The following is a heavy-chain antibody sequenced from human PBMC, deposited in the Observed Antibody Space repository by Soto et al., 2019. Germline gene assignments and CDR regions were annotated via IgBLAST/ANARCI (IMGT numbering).Heavy chain of an antibody. D-gene: IGHD3-10*01. V-gene: IGHV3-23*01. CDR2: ISGSGGST. CDR3: AKSRKVRGVIIRLPYYYGMDV. CDR1: GFTFSSYT. J-gene: IGHJ6*02. Sequence: GGSLRLSCAASGFTFSSYTMSWVRQAPGKGLEWVSAISGSGGSTYYADSVKGRFTISRDNSKNTLYLQMNSLRAEDTAVYYCAKSRKVRGVIIRLPYYYGMDVWGQGTTVTVSS.